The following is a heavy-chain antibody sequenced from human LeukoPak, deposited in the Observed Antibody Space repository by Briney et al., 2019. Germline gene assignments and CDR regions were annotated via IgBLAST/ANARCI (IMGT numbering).Heavy chain of an antibody. CDR3: ARDDDFGSYYYYGMDV. V-gene: IGHV1-3*01. CDR2: INAGNGNT. Sequence: RQAPGQRLEWMXXINAGNGNTKYSQKFQGRVTITRDTSASTAYMELSSLRSEDTAVYYCARDDDFGSYYYYGMDVWGQGTTVTVSS. D-gene: IGHD3-3*01. J-gene: IGHJ6*02.